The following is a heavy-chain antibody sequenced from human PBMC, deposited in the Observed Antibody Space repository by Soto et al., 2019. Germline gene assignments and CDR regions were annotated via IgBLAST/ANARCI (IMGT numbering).Heavy chain of an antibody. D-gene: IGHD3-3*01. Sequence: GSLRLSSAASGXTFSSYWMHWVRQAPGKGLELVAFISYDGSNKYYADSVKCRFTVSIDNSNNTLYLQMNILRSEYTAFYYGAKDVVPFVRSGYSFWFDPWGQGALVTVSS. CDR1: GXTFSSYW. J-gene: IGHJ5*02. CDR2: ISYDGSNK. CDR3: AKDVVPFVRSGYSFWFDP. V-gene: IGHV3-30*18.